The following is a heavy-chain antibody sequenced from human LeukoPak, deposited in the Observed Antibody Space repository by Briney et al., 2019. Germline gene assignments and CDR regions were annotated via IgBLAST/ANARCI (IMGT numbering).Heavy chain of an antibody. D-gene: IGHD3-9*01. CDR2: ITGSGDTT. J-gene: IGHJ4*02. Sequence: GGSLRLSCAASGFIFRNYAMSWVRQAPGKGLEWVSAITGSGDTTYYADSVKGRFTISRGNSKNTLYVEMNTLRAEDTAVYYCAKWGDYDILTGYYVSDFWGQGTLATVSS. V-gene: IGHV3-23*01. CDR1: GFIFRNYA. CDR3: AKWGDYDILTGYYVSDF.